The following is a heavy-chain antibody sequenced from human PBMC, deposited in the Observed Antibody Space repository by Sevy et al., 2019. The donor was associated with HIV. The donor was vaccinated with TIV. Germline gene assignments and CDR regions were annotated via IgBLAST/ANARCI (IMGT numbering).Heavy chain of an antibody. V-gene: IGHV1-69*13. Sequence: ASVKVSCKASGGSFSSYAISWVRQAPGQGLEWMGGIIPIFRTPNYAQRFQGSVTITADESTNTAYMELSSLRSDDTAVYYCARAHSSSWSYNSYYDMDVWGQGTSVTVSS. CDR2: IIPIFRTP. CDR3: ARAHSSSWSYNSYYDMDV. J-gene: IGHJ6*02. D-gene: IGHD6-13*01. CDR1: GGSFSSYA.